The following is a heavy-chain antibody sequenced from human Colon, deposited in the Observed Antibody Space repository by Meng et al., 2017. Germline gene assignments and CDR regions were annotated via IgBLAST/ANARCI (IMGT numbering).Heavy chain of an antibody. V-gene: IGHV1-2*05. CDR1: GYTFTTFF. D-gene: IGHD1-26*01. CDR2: INPNSGVT. CDR3: ARMGAGAAFDF. J-gene: IGHJ4*02. Sequence: QVHLVQSGAEVKTPGASLKISCEASGYTFTTFFLTWMRQTPDQGFEWLGRINPNSGVTNFAQKFQGRVTMTRDTSISTAYMELASLRSDDTGVYYCARMGAGAAFDFWGQGTLVTVSS.